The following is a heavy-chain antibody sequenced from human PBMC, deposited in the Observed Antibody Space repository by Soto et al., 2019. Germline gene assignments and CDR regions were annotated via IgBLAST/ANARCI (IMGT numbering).Heavy chain of an antibody. Sequence: GGSLRLSCAASGFTFSSYAMSWVRQDPGKGLEWVSAISGSGGSTYYADSVKGRFTISRDNSKNTLYLQMNSLRAEDTAVYYCAKDTGKERIAAAGTRPNWFDPWGQGTLVTVSS. CDR2: ISGSGGST. D-gene: IGHD6-13*01. CDR3: AKDTGKERIAAAGTRPNWFDP. CDR1: GFTFSSYA. V-gene: IGHV3-23*01. J-gene: IGHJ5*02.